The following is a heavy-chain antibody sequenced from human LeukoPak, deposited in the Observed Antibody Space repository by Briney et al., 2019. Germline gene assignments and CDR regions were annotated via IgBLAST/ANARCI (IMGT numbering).Heavy chain of an antibody. CDR1: GFTFSSYG. J-gene: IGHJ4*02. CDR3: AKDNAYCSGGSCYSDFDY. D-gene: IGHD2-15*01. Sequence: PGGSLRLSCAASGFTFSSYGMHWVRQAPGKGLEWVAFIRYDGSNKYYADPVKGRFTTSRDNSKNTLYLQMNSLRAEDTAVYYCAKDNAYCSGGSCYSDFDYWGQGTLVTVSS. V-gene: IGHV3-30*02. CDR2: IRYDGSNK.